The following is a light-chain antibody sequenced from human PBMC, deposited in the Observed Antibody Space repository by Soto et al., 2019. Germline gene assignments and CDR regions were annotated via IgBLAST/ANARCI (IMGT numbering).Light chain of an antibody. Sequence: EVVLPQSPGTLSLSPGERATLSCRASQSVSSNSLVWYQQTPDEAHMLLIYAASNRTTGIPDRFSASWSTKDFTLTISRLEHEDFAMYYRQQYSSSWYTFGQGTKLDIK. CDR3: QQYSSSWYT. CDR2: AAS. J-gene: IGKJ2*01. V-gene: IGKV3-20*01. CDR1: QSVSSNS.